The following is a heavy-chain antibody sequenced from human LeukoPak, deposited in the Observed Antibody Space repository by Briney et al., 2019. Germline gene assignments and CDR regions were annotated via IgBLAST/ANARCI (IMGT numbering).Heavy chain of an antibody. CDR1: GFTFTNYA. Sequence: GGSLRLSCAASGFTFTNYAMGWVRQAPGKGLEWVSAVSGSGGTTYYADSVKGRFTISRDNSKNTLYLQMNSLRAEDTAVYYCAKSYCSSTSCYGAFDIWGQGTMVTVSS. J-gene: IGHJ3*02. CDR2: VSGSGGTT. V-gene: IGHV3-23*01. CDR3: AKSYCSSTSCYGAFDI. D-gene: IGHD2-2*01.